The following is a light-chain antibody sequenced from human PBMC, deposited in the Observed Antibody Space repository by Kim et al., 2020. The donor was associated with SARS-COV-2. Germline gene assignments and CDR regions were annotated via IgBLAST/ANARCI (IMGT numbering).Light chain of an antibody. Sequence: DIQLTQSPSFLSASVGDRVTITCRASQGMDNYLVWYQQKPGKGPSLLIYDAFTLQGGVPSRFSGSGSGTEFTLTISSLQAEDFATYYCQYSTTFGQGTKLEI. CDR3: QYSTT. V-gene: IGKV1-9*01. CDR1: QGMDNY. J-gene: IGKJ2*01. CDR2: DAF.